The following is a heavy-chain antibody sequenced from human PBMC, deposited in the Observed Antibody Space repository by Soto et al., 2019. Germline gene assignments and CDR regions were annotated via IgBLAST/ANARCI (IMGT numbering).Heavy chain of an antibody. Sequence: SETLSLTCAVSGYSVSDSSWWGWIRQPPGKGLEWMGHIYNSGSTYYKSSLKGRVTMSIDTSKNQFSLRLYSVTAVDTAVYYCARKYGIPVAGTFDYWGQGILVTVSS. CDR2: IYNSGST. D-gene: IGHD6-19*01. CDR3: ARKYGIPVAGTFDY. J-gene: IGHJ4*02. CDR1: GYSVSDSSW. V-gene: IGHV4-28*01.